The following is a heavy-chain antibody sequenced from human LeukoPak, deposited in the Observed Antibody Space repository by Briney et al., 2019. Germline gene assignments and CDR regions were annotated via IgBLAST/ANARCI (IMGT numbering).Heavy chain of an antibody. CDR1: GGSISSYY. V-gene: IGHV4-59*01. D-gene: IGHD3-10*01. Sequence: SETLSLTCTVSGGSISSYYWSWIRQPPGKGLEWIGYIYYSGSTNYNPSLKSRVTISVDTSKNQFSLKLSSVTAADTAVYYCARGYGSGSFYYYYYMDVWGKGTTVTVSS. CDR3: ARGYGSGSFYYYYYMDV. J-gene: IGHJ6*03. CDR2: IYYSGST.